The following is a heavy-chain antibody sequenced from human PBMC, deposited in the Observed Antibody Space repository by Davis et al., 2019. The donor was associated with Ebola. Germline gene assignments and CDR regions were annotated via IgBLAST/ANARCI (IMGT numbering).Heavy chain of an antibody. CDR3: ARDRAYSAFDY. J-gene: IGHJ4*02. Sequence: PGGSLRLSCAASGFTFSDYYMSWIRQAPGKGLEWVSYISSSGSTIYYADSVKGRFTISRDNARNSLFLQINRLGADDTAIYYCARDRAYSAFDYWGRGTLVTVST. CDR1: GFTFSDYY. V-gene: IGHV3-11*04. CDR2: ISSSGSTI. D-gene: IGHD5-12*01.